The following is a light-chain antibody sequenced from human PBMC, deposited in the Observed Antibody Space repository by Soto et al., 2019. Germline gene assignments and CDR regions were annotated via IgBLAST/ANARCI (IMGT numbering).Light chain of an antibody. CDR3: QQYGSSPRT. Sequence: EIVLTQSPGTLSLSPEERATLSCRVSQSVSSSYLAWYQQKPGQAPRLLIYGASSRATGIPDRFSGSGSGTAFTLTISRLEPEDFAVYYCQQYGSSPRTFGPGTQVDIK. CDR2: GAS. V-gene: IGKV3-20*01. CDR1: QSVSSSY. J-gene: IGKJ3*01.